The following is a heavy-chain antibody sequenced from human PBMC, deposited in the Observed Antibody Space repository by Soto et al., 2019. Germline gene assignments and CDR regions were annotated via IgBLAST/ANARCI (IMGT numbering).Heavy chain of an antibody. CDR2: ISYDGSNK. V-gene: IGHV3-30-3*01. J-gene: IGHJ6*02. Sequence: GSLRLSCAASGFTFSSYAMHWVRQAPGKGLEWVAVISYDGSNKYYADSVKGRFTISRDNSKNTLYLQMNSLRAEDTAVYYCARDHCSSTSCYSGYYYYYYGMDVWGQGTTVTVSS. D-gene: IGHD2-2*02. CDR1: GFTFSSYA. CDR3: ARDHCSSTSCYSGYYYYYYGMDV.